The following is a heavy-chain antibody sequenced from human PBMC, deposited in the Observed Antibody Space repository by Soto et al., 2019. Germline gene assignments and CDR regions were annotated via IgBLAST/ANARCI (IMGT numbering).Heavy chain of an antibody. CDR1: GGSISGSY. Sequence: SETLSLTCSVYGGSISGSYRSWTRQSPGKGLEWLGYVYYTGSTNYSPSLRSRVSISVDTSKNEFPLRLSSVTAADTAVYFCARSVAVPGAHIDYWGQGTQVTVSS. D-gene: IGHD6-19*01. CDR3: ARSVAVPGAHIDY. J-gene: IGHJ4*02. V-gene: IGHV4-59*01. CDR2: VYYTGST.